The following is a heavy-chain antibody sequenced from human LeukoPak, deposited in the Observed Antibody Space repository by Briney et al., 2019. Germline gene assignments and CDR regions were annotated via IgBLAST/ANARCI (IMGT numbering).Heavy chain of an antibody. J-gene: IGHJ6*02. CDR3: ARDLDIVVVAAALRHYGLDV. CDR2: ISAYNDNT. V-gene: IGHV1-18*01. CDR1: GYTFTSYG. Sequence: ASVKVSCKASGYTFTSYGISWVRQAPGQGLEWMGWISAYNDNTNYAQKLQGRVTMTTDTSTSTAYMELRSLRSDDTAVYYCARDLDIVVVAAALRHYGLDVWGQGTTVTVSS. D-gene: IGHD2-15*01.